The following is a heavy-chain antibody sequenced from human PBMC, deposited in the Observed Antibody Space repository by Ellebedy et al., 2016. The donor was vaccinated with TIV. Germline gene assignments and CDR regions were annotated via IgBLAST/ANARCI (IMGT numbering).Heavy chain of an antibody. D-gene: IGHD6-25*01. CDR2: ISGSGANT. CDR1: GFTFSNYA. J-gene: IGHJ4*02. Sequence: GESLKISXAPSGFTFSNYAMSWVRQAPGKGLQWVSAISGSGANTYYADSVKGRFTISKDTSKNTLGLQMNSLRAEDTAIYYCAKDLGKGGGSVFEYWGQGTLVTVSS. V-gene: IGHV3-23*01. CDR3: AKDLGKGGGSVFEY.